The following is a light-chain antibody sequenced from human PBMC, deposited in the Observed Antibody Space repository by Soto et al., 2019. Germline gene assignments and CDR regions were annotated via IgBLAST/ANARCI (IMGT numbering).Light chain of an antibody. V-gene: IGLV2-14*01. Sequence: QSVLTQPASVSGSPGQSITISCTGTSSDVGGYNYVSWYQQHPGKAPKVIIYDVSNRPSGVSNRFSGSKSGNTASLTISGLQAEDEADYYCTSYTSSDTLGFGTGTKVTVL. CDR1: SSDVGGYNY. CDR3: TSYTSSDTLG. J-gene: IGLJ1*01. CDR2: DVS.